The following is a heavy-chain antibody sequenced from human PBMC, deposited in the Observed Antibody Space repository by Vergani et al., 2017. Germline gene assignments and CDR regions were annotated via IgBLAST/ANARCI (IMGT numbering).Heavy chain of an antibody. CDR3: ARARCIETCYMSNWLDS. Sequence: DVHLAESGGGFFQPGGSLRLSCSASGFSFNSYWMHWVRQVPGKGLLWVSRIKSDGSITAYADSVKGRFTISSDNAQNTLYLQMSSLRVEDTGVYYCARARCIETCYMSNWLDSWGQGTLVTVSS. CDR2: IKSDGSIT. D-gene: IGHD3-9*01. CDR1: GFSFNSYW. V-gene: IGHV3-74*03. J-gene: IGHJ5*01.